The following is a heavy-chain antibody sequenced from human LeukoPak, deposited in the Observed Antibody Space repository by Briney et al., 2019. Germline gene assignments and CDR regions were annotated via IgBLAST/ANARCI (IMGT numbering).Heavy chain of an antibody. V-gene: IGHV4-4*07. J-gene: IGHJ4*02. CDR1: GGSISSYY. Sequence: PETLSLTCTVSGGSISSYYWSWIRQPAGKGLEWIGRIYTSGSTNYNPSLKSRVTMSVDTSKNQFSLKLSSVTAADTAVYYCASAGVYGDYFDYWGQGTLVTVSS. D-gene: IGHD4-17*01. CDR3: ASAGVYGDYFDY. CDR2: IYTSGST.